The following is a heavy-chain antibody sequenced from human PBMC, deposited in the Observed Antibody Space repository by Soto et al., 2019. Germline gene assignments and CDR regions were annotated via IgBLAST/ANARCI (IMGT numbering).Heavy chain of an antibody. V-gene: IGHV1-69*17. CDR3: AGDATPRSGIYYGIDV. J-gene: IGHJ6*02. D-gene: IGHD3-10*01. CDR2: INPMLRIT. Sequence: QVQLVQSGAEVKKPGSSVKVSCKASGNNFNNYFINWVRQVPGQGLEWMGGINPMLRITQYRQQFQGRITVTADRSTVTSYMELSGLVSEDTAVYYCAGDATPRSGIYYGIDVWGQGTTITVSS. CDR1: GNNFNNYF.